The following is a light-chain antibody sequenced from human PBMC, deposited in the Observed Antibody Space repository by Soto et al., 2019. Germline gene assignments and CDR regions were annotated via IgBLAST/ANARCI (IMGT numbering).Light chain of an antibody. CDR2: EVT. CDR1: STDVGTYNY. CDR3: SSYTGSSTLYV. Sequence: QTALAQPPSVSASPVQSITISCTRTSTDVGTYNYVSWYQQHPGKAPKVMIYEVTYRPSGVSNRFSGSKSGNTASLTISGIQAEDEAEYYCSSYTGSSTLYVFGTGTKLTVL. V-gene: IGLV2-14*01. J-gene: IGLJ1*01.